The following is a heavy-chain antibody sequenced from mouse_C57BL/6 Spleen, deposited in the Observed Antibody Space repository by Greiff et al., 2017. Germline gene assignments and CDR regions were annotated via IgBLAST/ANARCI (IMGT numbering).Heavy chain of an antibody. J-gene: IGHJ4*01. CDR3: TIYCGGSMDY. CDR2: IDPENGDT. Sequence: VQLQQSGAELVRPGASVKLSCTASGFNIKDDYMHWVKQRPEQGLEWIGWIDPENGDTEYASKFQGKATITADTSSNTAYLQLSSLTSEDTAVYYCTIYCGGSMDYWGQGTSVTVSS. CDR1: GFNIKDDY. V-gene: IGHV14-4*01. D-gene: IGHD2-1*01.